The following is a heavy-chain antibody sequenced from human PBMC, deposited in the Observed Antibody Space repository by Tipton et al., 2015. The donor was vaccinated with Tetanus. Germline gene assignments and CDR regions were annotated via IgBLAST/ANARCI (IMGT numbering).Heavy chain of an antibody. V-gene: IGHV4-39*01. Sequence: TLSLTCAVSGGSIDRSTWYWGWIRHSPGKGLEWIGGLYDSGSTHYNPSLEGRVTVSVDTSRTRFSLTLNSVTAADTAIYYCARGSQGLDPWGPGTPVTVSS. CDR1: GGSIDRSTWY. CDR3: ARGSQGLDP. J-gene: IGHJ5*02. CDR2: LYDSGST.